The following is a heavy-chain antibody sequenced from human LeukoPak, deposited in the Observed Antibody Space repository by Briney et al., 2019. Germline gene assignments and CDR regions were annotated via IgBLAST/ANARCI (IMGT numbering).Heavy chain of an antibody. J-gene: IGHJ3*02. V-gene: IGHV2-5*02. Sequence: SGPTLVHPTQPLTLICTSSGFSLTTRAAGVGWIRQPPGKALEWLTLLECADVERYSPSRKRGLTITKHTSKRQVALTMTDIYAVDTATYYCPHRLLLVGATGGVFDTWGQGTMVTVSS. CDR1: GFSLTTRAAG. CDR2: LECADVE. D-gene: IGHD1-26*01. CDR3: PHRLLLVGATGGVFDT.